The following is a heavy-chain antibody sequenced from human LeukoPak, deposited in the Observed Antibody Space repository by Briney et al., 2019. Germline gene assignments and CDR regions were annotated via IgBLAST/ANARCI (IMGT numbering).Heavy chain of an antibody. CDR3: ARLDYCGSGSYYNDDAFDI. CDR1: GGSISSSSYY. V-gene: IGHV4-39*07. CDR2: IYYSVGT. D-gene: IGHD3-10*01. Sequence: SETLSLTCTVSGGSISSSSYYWGWIRQPPGKGLEWIGSIYYSVGTYHNPSLKSRVTISVDTSKNQFSLKLSSVTAADTAVYYCARLDYCGSGSYYNDDAFDIWGQGTMVTVSS. J-gene: IGHJ3*02.